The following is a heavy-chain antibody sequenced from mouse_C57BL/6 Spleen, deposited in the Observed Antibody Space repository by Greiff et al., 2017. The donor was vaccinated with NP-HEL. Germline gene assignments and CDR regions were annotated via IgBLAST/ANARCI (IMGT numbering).Heavy chain of an antibody. J-gene: IGHJ2*01. Sequence: QVQLQQSGAELARPGASVKLSCKASGYTFTSYGISWVKQRTGQGLEWIGEIYPRSGNTYYNEKFKGKATLTADKSSSTAYMELRSLTSEDSAVYFGARDDYDEGYYFDYWGQGTTLTVSS. V-gene: IGHV1-81*01. CDR3: ARDDYDEGYYFDY. CDR1: GYTFTSYG. D-gene: IGHD2-4*01. CDR2: IYPRSGNT.